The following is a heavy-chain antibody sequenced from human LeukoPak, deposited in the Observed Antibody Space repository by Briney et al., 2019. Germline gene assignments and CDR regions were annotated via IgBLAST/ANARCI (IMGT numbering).Heavy chain of an antibody. CDR1: GFTFSSYG. J-gene: IGHJ4*02. Sequence: GRSLRLSCAASGFTFSSYGMHWVRQAPGKGLEWVAVICYGGSNKYYADSVKGRFTISRDNSKSTLYLQMNSLRAEDTAVYYCAKDLYSGSYYVFDYWGQGTLVTVSS. V-gene: IGHV3-33*06. CDR2: ICYGGSNK. D-gene: IGHD1-26*01. CDR3: AKDLYSGSYYVFDY.